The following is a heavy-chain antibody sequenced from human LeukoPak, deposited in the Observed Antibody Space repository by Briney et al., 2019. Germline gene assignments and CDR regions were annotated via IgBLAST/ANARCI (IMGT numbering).Heavy chain of an antibody. J-gene: IGHJ4*02. CDR2: INHSGSA. D-gene: IGHD6-6*01. CDR3: ARGVPSDY. CDR1: GGSFSGYY. Sequence: SETLSLTCAVYGGSFSGYYWSWIRQPPGKGLEWIGEINHSGSANYNPSLKSRVTISVDTSKNQFSLKLSSVTAADTAVYYCARGVPSDYWGQGTLVTVSS. V-gene: IGHV4-34*01.